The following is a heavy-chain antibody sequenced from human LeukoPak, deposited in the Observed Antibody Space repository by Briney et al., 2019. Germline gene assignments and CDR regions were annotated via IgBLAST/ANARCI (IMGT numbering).Heavy chain of an antibody. CDR3: AREGIVATIYYYYGMDV. CDR1: GYTFTSYG. CDR2: ISAYNGNT. D-gene: IGHD5-12*01. V-gene: IGHV1-18*01. Sequence: ASVKVSCKASGYTFTSYGISWVRQAPGQGLEGMGWISAYNGNTNYAQKLQGRVTMTTDTSTSTAYMELRSLRSDDTAVYYCAREGIVATIYYYYGMDVWGQGTTVTVSS. J-gene: IGHJ6*02.